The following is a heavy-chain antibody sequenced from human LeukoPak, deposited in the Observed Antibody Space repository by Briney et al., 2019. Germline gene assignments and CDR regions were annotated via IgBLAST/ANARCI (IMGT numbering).Heavy chain of an antibody. J-gene: IGHJ5*02. D-gene: IGHD3-10*01. Sequence: SETLSLTCAVEGGSFSGFYWTWVRQPPGKGLEWIGEINQSGSTNYNSSLKSRVTVSLDTSKNHFSLNLDSVTAADTAVYYCARSHQVQSRGRWFDPWGQGTLVTVSS. CDR1: GGSFSGFY. CDR2: INQSGST. V-gene: IGHV4-34*01. CDR3: ARSHQVQSRGRWFDP.